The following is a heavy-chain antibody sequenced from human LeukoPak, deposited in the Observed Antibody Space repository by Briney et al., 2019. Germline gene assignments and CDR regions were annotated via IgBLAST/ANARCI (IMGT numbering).Heavy chain of an antibody. D-gene: IGHD3-3*01. Sequence: GGSLRLSCAASGFTFSSYSMNWVRQAPGKGLEWVSYISSSSSTIYYADSVKGRFTISRDNAKNSLYLQMNSLRAEDTAVYYCAREGATYYDFWSGWMDVWGKGTTVTVSS. CDR3: AREGATYYDFWSGWMDV. CDR1: GFTFSSYS. V-gene: IGHV3-48*04. CDR2: ISSSSSTI. J-gene: IGHJ6*04.